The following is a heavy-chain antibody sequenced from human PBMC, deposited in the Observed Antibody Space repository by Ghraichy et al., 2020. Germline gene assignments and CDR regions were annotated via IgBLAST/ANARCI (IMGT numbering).Heavy chain of an antibody. CDR2: ISSNDGTI. CDR3: ARDGNRYCTSTSCQSGYYYYGMDV. CDR1: GFTFSDYY. J-gene: IGHJ6*02. Sequence: GSLRLSCAASGFTFSDYYMSWIRQAPGKGLEWISYISSNDGTIYYADSVKGRFTISRDDAKNSLYLQMNSLRAEDTAVYYCARDGNRYCTSTSCQSGYYYYGMDVWGQGTTVTVSS. D-gene: IGHD2-2*01. V-gene: IGHV3-11*01.